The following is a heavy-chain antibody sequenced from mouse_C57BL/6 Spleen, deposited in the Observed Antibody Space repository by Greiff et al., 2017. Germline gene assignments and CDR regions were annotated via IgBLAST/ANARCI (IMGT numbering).Heavy chain of an antibody. V-gene: IGHV1-4*01. CDR3: ARRGYDYDGDYAMDY. CDR1: GYTFTSYT. J-gene: IGHJ4*01. D-gene: IGHD2-4*01. Sequence: VQLQQSGAELARPGASVKMSCKASGYTFTSYTMHWVKQRPGQGLEWIGYINPSSGYTKYNQKFKDKATLTADKSSSTAYMQLSSLTSEDSAVYYCARRGYDYDGDYAMDYWGQGTSVTVSS. CDR2: INPSSGYT.